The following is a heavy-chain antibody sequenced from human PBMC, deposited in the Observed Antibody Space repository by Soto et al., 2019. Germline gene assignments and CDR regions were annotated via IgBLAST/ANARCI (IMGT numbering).Heavy chain of an antibody. CDR1: SGSFSGYY. Sequence: SETLSLTCAVYSGSFSGYYWSWIRQPPGKGLEWIGEINHRGSTNYNPSLKGRVTISVDTSKNQFSLNLSSVTAADTAVYYCARHAGYCSGGSCYGGLLFYWGQGTLVTVSS. CDR3: ARHAGYCSGGSCYGGLLFY. V-gene: IGHV4-34*01. D-gene: IGHD2-15*01. J-gene: IGHJ4*02. CDR2: INHRGST.